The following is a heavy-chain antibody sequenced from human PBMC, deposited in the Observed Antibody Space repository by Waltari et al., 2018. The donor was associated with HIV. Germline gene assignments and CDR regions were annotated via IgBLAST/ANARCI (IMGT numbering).Heavy chain of an antibody. D-gene: IGHD6-13*01. J-gene: IGHJ1*01. CDR3: ASGAAGTGPQGGVAEYFQH. CDR2: INAGNGNT. CDR1: GYTFTSYA. Sequence: QVQLVQSGAEVKKPGASVKVSCKASGYTFTSYAMHWVRQAPGQRLEWMGWINAGNGNTKYSQKFQGRVTITRDTSASTAYMELSSLRSEDTAVYYCASGAAGTGPQGGVAEYFQHWGQGTLVTVSS. V-gene: IGHV1-3*01.